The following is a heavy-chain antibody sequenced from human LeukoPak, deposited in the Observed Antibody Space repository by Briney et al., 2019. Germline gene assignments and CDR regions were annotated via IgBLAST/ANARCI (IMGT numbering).Heavy chain of an antibody. CDR1: GGTFSSYA. D-gene: IGHD3-16*01. CDR3: ARTPVGGSYNQFDY. J-gene: IGHJ4*02. V-gene: IGHV1-69*01. Sequence: SVKVSCKASGGTFSSYAISWVRQAPGQGLEWTGGIIPIFGTANYAQKFQGRVTITADESTSTAYMELSSLRSEDTAVYYCARTPVGGSYNQFDYWGQGTPVTVSS. CDR2: IIPIFGTA.